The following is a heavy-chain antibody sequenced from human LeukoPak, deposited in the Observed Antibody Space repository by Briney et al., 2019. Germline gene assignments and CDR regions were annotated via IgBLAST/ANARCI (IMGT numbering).Heavy chain of an antibody. CDR2: ISYDGSNK. CDR3: ARAAMTTVTTDYFDY. D-gene: IGHD4-17*01. CDR1: GFTFSSYA. V-gene: IGHV3-30*04. J-gene: IGHJ4*02. Sequence: GRSLRLSCAASGFTFSSYAMHWVRQAPGKGLEWVAVISYDGSNKYYADSVKGRFTISRDNSKNTLYLQMSSLRAEDTAVYYCARAAMTTVTTDYFDYWGQGTLVTVSS.